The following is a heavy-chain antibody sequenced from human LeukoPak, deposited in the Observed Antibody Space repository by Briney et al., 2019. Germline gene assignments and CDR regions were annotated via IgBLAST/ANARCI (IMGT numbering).Heavy chain of an antibody. CDR1: GFTFSSYS. Sequence: GGSLRLSCAASGFTFSSYSMNWVRQAPGKGLEWVSSISSSSSYIYYADSVKGRFTISRDNAKNSLYLQMNSLRAEDTAVYYCARDGEDIVVVPAAPYGMDVWGKGTTVTVSS. CDR3: ARDGEDIVVVPAAPYGMDV. D-gene: IGHD2-2*01. CDR2: ISSSSSYI. J-gene: IGHJ6*04. V-gene: IGHV3-21*01.